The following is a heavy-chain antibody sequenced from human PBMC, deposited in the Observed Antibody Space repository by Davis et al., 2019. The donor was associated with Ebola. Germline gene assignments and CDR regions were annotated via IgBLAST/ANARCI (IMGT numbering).Heavy chain of an antibody. J-gene: IGHJ6*03. V-gene: IGHV2-70*01. CDR1: GFSLSTSGMC. CDR2: IDWDDDK. D-gene: IGHD6-13*01. Sequence: SGPTLVKPTQTLTLTCTFSGFSLSTSGMCVSWIRQPPGKALEWLALIDWDDDKYYSTSLKTRLTISKDTSKNQVVLTMTNMDPVDTATYYCARAATKAAAGPYYYYYYMDVWGKGTTVTVSS. CDR3: ARAATKAAAGPYYYYYYMDV.